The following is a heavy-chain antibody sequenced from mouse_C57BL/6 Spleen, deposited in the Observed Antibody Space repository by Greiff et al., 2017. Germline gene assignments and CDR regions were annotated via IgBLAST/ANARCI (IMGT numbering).Heavy chain of an antibody. CDR3: AAHYYDYAWFAY. Sequence: VKLQESGPGLVQPSQSLSITCTVSGFSLTSYGVHWVRQSPGKGLEWLGVIWRGGSTDYNAAFMSRLSITKDNSKSQVFFKMNSLQADDTAIYYCAAHYYDYAWFAYWGQGTLVTVSA. J-gene: IGHJ3*01. CDR1: GFSLTSYG. CDR2: IWRGGST. V-gene: IGHV2-5*01. D-gene: IGHD2-4*01.